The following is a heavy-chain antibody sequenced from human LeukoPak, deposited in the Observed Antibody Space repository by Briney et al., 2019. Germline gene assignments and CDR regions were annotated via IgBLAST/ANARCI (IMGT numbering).Heavy chain of an antibody. J-gene: IGHJ4*02. Sequence: PGGTLRLSCAASGFTFSSYGMHWVRQAPDKGLEWVAVISYDGSNKYYADSVKGRFTISRDNSKNTLYLQMNSLRAEDTAVYYCAKDRGSIAAGGSDYWGQGTLVTVSS. V-gene: IGHV3-30*18. CDR2: ISYDGSNK. D-gene: IGHD6-13*01. CDR3: AKDRGSIAAGGSDY. CDR1: GFTFSSYG.